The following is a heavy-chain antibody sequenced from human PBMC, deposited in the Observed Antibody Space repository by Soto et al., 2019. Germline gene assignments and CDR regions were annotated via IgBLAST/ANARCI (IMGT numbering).Heavy chain of an antibody. Sequence: GGSLRLSCVGSGFIFSNNGMHWVRQTPGKGLEWVAFMSYNGSDTFYADSVKGRFTISRDNSKNTLFLHMSNLRAEHTAMYYCTIVRVADSALDHWGQGTLVTVSS. J-gene: IGHJ4*02. V-gene: IGHV3-30*02. CDR2: MSYNGSDT. CDR1: GFIFSNNG. D-gene: IGHD3-10*02. CDR3: TIVRVADSALDH.